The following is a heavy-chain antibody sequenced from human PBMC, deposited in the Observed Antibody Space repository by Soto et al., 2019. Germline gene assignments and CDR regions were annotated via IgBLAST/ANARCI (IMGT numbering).Heavy chain of an antibody. D-gene: IGHD4-17*01. V-gene: IGHV4-59*08. Sequence: QVQLQESGPGLVKPSETLSLTCTVSGGSISSYYWSWIRQPPGKGLEWIGYIYYSGSTNYNPSLKSRVTISVDTSKNQFSLKLSSVTAADTAVYYCASTMTAVEYFQHWGQGTLVTVSS. CDR2: IYYSGST. J-gene: IGHJ1*01. CDR3: ASTMTAVEYFQH. CDR1: GGSISSYY.